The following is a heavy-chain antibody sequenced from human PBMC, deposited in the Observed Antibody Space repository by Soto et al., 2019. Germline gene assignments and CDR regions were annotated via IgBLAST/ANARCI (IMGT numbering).Heavy chain of an antibody. J-gene: IGHJ4*02. V-gene: IGHV3-21*04. CDR3: ARDDYTYGVY. D-gene: IGHD3-3*01. CDR1: GFTFSRYS. Sequence: LRLSCAASGFTFSRYSMTLVRQAPGKGLEVVSSIIRTTNYIYYADSMKCRFTISRDDAKKSLYLHMNSLRAEDTAVYYCARDDYTYGVYWGQGSLVTVSS. CDR2: IIRTTNYI.